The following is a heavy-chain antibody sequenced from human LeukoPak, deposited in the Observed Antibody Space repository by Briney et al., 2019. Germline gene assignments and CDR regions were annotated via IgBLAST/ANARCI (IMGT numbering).Heavy chain of an antibody. Sequence: GGSLGLSCAASGFTFTSYGMHWVRQAPGKGLEWVALIWSDGSRKYYADSMKGRFTISRDNAKSTMYLQMDSLRAEDTAVYYCARDRTAMHYSDYWGQGTLVTVSS. CDR1: GFTFTSYG. V-gene: IGHV3-33*01. J-gene: IGHJ4*02. CDR2: IWSDGSRK. CDR3: ARDRTAMHYSDY. D-gene: IGHD2-2*01.